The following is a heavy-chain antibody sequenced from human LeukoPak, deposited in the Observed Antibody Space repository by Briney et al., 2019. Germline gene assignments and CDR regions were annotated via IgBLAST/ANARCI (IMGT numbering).Heavy chain of an antibody. CDR3: AKDKENYSGWSAVVSAFDI. V-gene: IGHV4-39*07. Sequence: PSETLSLSCTVSGCSISSSSNNWGCIRQPPGKGLESIGSIYYSRSTYYNTYLKRGVTISVDTSKNQFSLKLSYVTAAQTDVYYGAKDKENYSGWSAVVSAFDIWGQGTMVTVSS. CDR1: GCSISSSSNN. CDR2: IYYSRST. J-gene: IGHJ3*02. D-gene: IGHD6-6*01.